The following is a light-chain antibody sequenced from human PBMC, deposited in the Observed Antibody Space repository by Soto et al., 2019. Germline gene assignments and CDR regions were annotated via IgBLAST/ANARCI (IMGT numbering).Light chain of an antibody. CDR2: DVS. CDR1: SSDVGGYNY. Sequence: QSALTQPASVSGSPGQSITISCTGTSSDVGGYNYVSWYQQHPGKAPKLMLYDVSNRPSGVSNRFSGSKSGNTASLTISGLQAEDVADYYCSSYTSSNTLVVFGGGTKLTVL. V-gene: IGLV2-14*01. J-gene: IGLJ2*01. CDR3: SSYTSSNTLVV.